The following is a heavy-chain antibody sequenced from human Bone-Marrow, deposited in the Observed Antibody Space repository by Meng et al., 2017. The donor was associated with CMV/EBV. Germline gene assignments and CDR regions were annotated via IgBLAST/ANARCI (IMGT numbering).Heavy chain of an antibody. CDR1: GYTFTSYY. J-gene: IGHJ4*02. Sequence: ASVKVSCKASGYTFTSYYMHWVRQAPGQGLEWMGIINPSGGSTSYAQKFQGRVTMTRDTSTSTVYMELSSLRSEDTAVYYCARDSPHGSGSYYNDPVILDYWGQGTLVTVSS. V-gene: IGHV1-46*01. CDR3: ARDSPHGSGSYYNDPVILDY. CDR2: INPSGGST. D-gene: IGHD3-10*01.